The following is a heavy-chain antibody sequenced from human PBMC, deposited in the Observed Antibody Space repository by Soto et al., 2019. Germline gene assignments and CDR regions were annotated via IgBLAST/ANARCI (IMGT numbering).Heavy chain of an antibody. CDR2: IWYDGSNK. CDR3: ARDPMPEYCSGGSCYRPSYYYYGMDV. CDR1: GFTFSSYG. D-gene: IGHD2-15*01. Sequence: QVQLVESGGGVVQPGRSLRLSCAASGFTFSSYGMHWVRQAPGKGLEWVAVIWYDGSNKYYADSVKGRFTISRDNSKNTLYLQMNSLRAEETAVYYCARDPMPEYCSGGSCYRPSYYYYGMDVWGQGTTVTVSS. J-gene: IGHJ6*02. V-gene: IGHV3-33*01.